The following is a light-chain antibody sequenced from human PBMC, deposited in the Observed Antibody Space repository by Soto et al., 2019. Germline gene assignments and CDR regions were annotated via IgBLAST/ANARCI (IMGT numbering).Light chain of an antibody. CDR3: QQRSNWPLT. V-gene: IGKV3-11*01. J-gene: IGKJ4*01. CDR1: HIVSSY. Sequence: EIVVTQSPATLSLSPGERATLSCRASHIVSSYLAWYQQKPGQAPRLLIYDASNRATGIPARFSGSGSGTDFTLTISSLEPEDFAVYYCQQRSNWPLTFGGGTKVDIK. CDR2: DAS.